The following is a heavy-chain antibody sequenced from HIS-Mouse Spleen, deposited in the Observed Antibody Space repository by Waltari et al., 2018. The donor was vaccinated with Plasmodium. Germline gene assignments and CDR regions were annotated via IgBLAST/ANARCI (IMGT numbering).Heavy chain of an antibody. D-gene: IGHD1-26*01. CDR3: ARWVGNWFDP. V-gene: IGHV4-31*03. CDR2: IYYSGST. Sequence: QVQLQESGPGLVKPSQTLSLTCSVSGGSISSGGYYWSWIRQHPGKALEWIGYIYYSGSTYYNPSLKSRVTISVDTSKNQFSLKVNSVTAADTAVYYCARWVGNWFDPWGQGTLVTVSS. CDR1: GGSISSGGYY. J-gene: IGHJ5*02.